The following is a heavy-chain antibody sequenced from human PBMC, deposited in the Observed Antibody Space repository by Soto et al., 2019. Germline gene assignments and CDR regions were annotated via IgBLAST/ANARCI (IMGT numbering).Heavy chain of an antibody. Sequence: SVKVSCKASGGTFSSYAISWVRQAPGQWLEWMGGIIPIFGTAKYAQKIQGRVTITADKSTSTAYMELSSLRSEDTAVYYCAICAEEGGLLRWPNYYYGMDVWGQGTTFTASS. V-gene: IGHV1-69*06. CDR2: IIPIFGTA. CDR3: AICAEEGGLLRWPNYYYGMDV. D-gene: IGHD4-17*01. CDR1: GGTFSSYA. J-gene: IGHJ6*02.